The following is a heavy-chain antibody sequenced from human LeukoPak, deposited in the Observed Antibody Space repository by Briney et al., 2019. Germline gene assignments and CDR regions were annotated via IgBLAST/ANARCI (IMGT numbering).Heavy chain of an antibody. Sequence: AASVKVCCKASGGTFSSYAISWVRQAPGQGLEWMGGIIPIFGTANYAQKFQGRVTITADESTSTAYMELSSLRSEDTAVYYCARDGEYCSSTSCSWHYGMDVWGKGTTVTVSS. D-gene: IGHD2-2*01. CDR2: IIPIFGTA. V-gene: IGHV1-69*13. CDR3: ARDGEYCSSTSCSWHYGMDV. J-gene: IGHJ6*04. CDR1: GGTFSSYA.